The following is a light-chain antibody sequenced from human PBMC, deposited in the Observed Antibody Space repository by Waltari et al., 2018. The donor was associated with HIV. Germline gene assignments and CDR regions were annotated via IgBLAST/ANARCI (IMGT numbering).Light chain of an antibody. Sequence: DIVMTQSPDSLAVSLGGRATINCKSSQSLLYTSNNKDSLAWYQQKPGQPPKLLIYWASTRDSGVPDRFSGSGSGTDFTLTSSSLQPEDVAVYYCQQYSITQYSFGQGTKLEIK. CDR2: WAS. CDR1: QSLLYTSNNKDS. CDR3: QQYSITQYS. V-gene: IGKV4-1*01. J-gene: IGKJ2*03.